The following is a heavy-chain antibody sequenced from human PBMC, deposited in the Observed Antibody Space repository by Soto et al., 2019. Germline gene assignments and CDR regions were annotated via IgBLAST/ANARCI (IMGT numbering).Heavy chain of an antibody. CDR1: FASISSYNY. J-gene: IGHJ5*02. Sequence: SETLSLTCHVSFASISSYNYCGCFRPPPGKGLEWIGSIIYSGDIMYNPSLQSRLTLFVDTSKNQFSLKLSSVTAADTAVYYCAKTSGYDYVWGSSGLDPWGQGTLVTVSS. CDR3: AKTSGYDYVWGSSGLDP. CDR2: IIYSGDI. D-gene: IGHD3-16*01. V-gene: IGHV4-39*01.